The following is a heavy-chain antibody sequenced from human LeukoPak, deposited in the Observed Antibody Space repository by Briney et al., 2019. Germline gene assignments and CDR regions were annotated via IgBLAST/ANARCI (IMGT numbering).Heavy chain of an antibody. V-gene: IGHV1-2*02. CDR1: GYTFTGYY. Sequence: ASVKVSCKASGYTFTGYYMHWVRQAPGQGLEWMGWINPNSGGTNYAQNFQGRVTMTRDTSISTAYMELSRLRSDDTAVYYCARGNDYGDYFDYWGQGTLVTVSS. CDR2: INPNSGGT. CDR3: ARGNDYGDYFDY. J-gene: IGHJ4*02. D-gene: IGHD4-17*01.